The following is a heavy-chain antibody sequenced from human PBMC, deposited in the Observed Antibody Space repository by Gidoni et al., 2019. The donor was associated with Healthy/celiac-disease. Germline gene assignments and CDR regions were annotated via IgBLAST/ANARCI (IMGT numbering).Heavy chain of an antibody. D-gene: IGHD4-17*01. CDR2: IIPIFGTA. CDR3: ARDMGDYGGNSYYYYYYMDV. Sequence: QVQLVQSGAEVKKPRSSVKVSCKASGGPFSSYAISWVRQAPGQGLEWMGGIIPIFGTANYAQKFQGRVTITADKSTSTAYMELSSLRSEDTAVYYCARDMGDYGGNSYYYYYYMDVWGKGTTVTVSS. V-gene: IGHV1-69*06. CDR1: GGPFSSYA. J-gene: IGHJ6*03.